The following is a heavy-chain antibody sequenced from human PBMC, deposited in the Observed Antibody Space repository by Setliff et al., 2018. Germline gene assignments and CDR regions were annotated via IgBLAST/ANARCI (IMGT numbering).Heavy chain of an antibody. D-gene: IGHD6-19*01. V-gene: IGHV2-5*02. CDR1: GFSLSTNTVG. J-gene: IGHJ4*02. CDR3: AYREVGYGSGWNQGVLLY. CDR2: IFWDDDK. Sequence: SSPTLVNPPETLTLTCTFSGFSLSTNTVGVGWIRQPPGKALEWLAVIFWDDDKRYSPSLQHRLTINKDTSKNQVVLTMANVDPVDTATYYCAYREVGYGSGWNQGVLLYWGQGILVTVSS.